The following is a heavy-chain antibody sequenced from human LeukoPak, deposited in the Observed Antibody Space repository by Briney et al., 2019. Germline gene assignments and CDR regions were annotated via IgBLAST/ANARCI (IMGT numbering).Heavy chain of an antibody. CDR1: GYSITSSSW. V-gene: IGHV4-28*03. Sequence: SETLSLTCAVSGYSITSSSWWGWIRQPPGKGLEWIGYIYHSGTTYYNPSLQSRVTMSVDTSKNQFSLKLSSVTAVDTAVYYRARAPRYSSSSTNWFDPWGQGTLVTVSS. CDR2: IYHSGTT. CDR3: ARAPRYSSSSTNWFDP. D-gene: IGHD6-13*01. J-gene: IGHJ5*02.